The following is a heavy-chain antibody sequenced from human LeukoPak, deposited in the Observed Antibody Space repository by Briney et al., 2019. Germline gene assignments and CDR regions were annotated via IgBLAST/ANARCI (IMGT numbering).Heavy chain of an antibody. CDR1: GFTFSSYW. CDR3: ARDIAVAGTPFDY. D-gene: IGHD6-19*01. J-gene: IGHJ4*02. V-gene: IGHV3-7*03. CDR2: IKQDGSEK. Sequence: PGGSLRLSCAASGFTFSSYWMSWVRQAPGKGLEWVANIKQDGSEKYYVDSVKGRFTISRDNAKNSLYLQMNSLRAEDTAVYYCARDIAVAGTPFDYWGQGTLVTVSS.